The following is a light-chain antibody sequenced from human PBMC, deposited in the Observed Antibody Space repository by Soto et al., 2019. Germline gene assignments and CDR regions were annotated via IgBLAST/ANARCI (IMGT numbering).Light chain of an antibody. CDR2: DAS. CDR3: QQYDNLPIS. V-gene: IGKV1-33*01. J-gene: IGKJ5*01. CDR1: QDISNY. Sequence: DIHITKSKSSLSASVGDRVTIACQASQDISNYLNWYQQKPGKAPKLLIYDASNLETGVPSRFSGSGSGTDFTFTISSLQPEDIATYYCQQYDNLPISFGQGTRLAI.